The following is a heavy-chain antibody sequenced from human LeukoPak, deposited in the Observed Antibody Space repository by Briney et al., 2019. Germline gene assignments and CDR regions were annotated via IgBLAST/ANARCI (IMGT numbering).Heavy chain of an antibody. CDR1: GFTFSSYW. Sequence: GGSLRLSCAASGFTFSSYWMHWVRQAPGKGLEWVGRIKSKTDGGTTDYAAPVKGRFTISRDDSKNTLYLQVNSPKTEDTALYYCSTDDFYGSGSMGGYFDYWGQGTLVTVSS. V-gene: IGHV3-15*01. J-gene: IGHJ4*02. D-gene: IGHD3-10*01. CDR3: STDDFYGSGSMGGYFDY. CDR2: IKSKTDGGTT.